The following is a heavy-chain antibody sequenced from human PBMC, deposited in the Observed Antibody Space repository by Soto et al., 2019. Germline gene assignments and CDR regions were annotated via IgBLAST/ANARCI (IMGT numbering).Heavy chain of an antibody. CDR2: INAGNGNT. D-gene: IGHD3-3*01. J-gene: IGHJ6*02. CDR1: GYTFTSYA. V-gene: IGHV1-3*01. Sequence: GASVKVSCKASGYTFTSYAMHWVRQAPGQRLEWMGWINAGNGNTKYSQKFQGRVTITRDTSASTAYMELSSLRSEDTAVYYCARDRSSSYHFWSGYRWYYYYGMDVWGQGTTVSVSS. CDR3: ARDRSSSYHFWSGYRWYYYYGMDV.